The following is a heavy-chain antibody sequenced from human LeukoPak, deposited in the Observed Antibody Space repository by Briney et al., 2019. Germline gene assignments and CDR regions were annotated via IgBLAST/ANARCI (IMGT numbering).Heavy chain of an antibody. Sequence: SETLSLTCTVSGGSFSDYYWTWIRQPPGKGLEWIGSIYYSGSTYYNPSLKSRVTISVDTSKNQFSLKLSAVTAADTAVYYCSGCTYYMDVWGKGTTVTVPS. J-gene: IGHJ6*03. D-gene: IGHD2-15*01. CDR2: IYYSGST. V-gene: IGHV4-59*04. CDR3: SGCTYYMDV. CDR1: GGSFSDYY.